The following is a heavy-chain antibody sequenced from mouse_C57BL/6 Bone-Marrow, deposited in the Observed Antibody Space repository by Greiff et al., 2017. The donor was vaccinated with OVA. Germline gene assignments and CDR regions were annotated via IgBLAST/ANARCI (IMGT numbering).Heavy chain of an antibody. J-gene: IGHJ4*01. CDR3: TRVGYYNSFDAMDY. D-gene: IGHD2-4*01. V-gene: IGHV5-9-1*02. CDR1: GFTFSSYA. CDR2: ISSGGDYF. Sequence: EVKVVESGEGLVKPGGSLKLSCAASGFTFSSYAMSWVRQTPEKRLEWVAYISSGGDYFSYADTVRGRFTISRDNARNTLYLQTSILKAEDTAMYYCTRVGYYNSFDAMDYWGQGTSVTVSS.